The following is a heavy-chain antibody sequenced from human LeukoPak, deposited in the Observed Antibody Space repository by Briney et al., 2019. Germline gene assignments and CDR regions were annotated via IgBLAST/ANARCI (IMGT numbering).Heavy chain of an antibody. V-gene: IGHV1-18*01. CDR3: ARVPNQYCTSRCYYTAFDI. D-gene: IGHD2/OR15-2a*01. Sequence: ASVKVPCKASGYTFASYGISWVRQAPGQGLEWMGWISGFNGNTNHAQNLQDRVTMTTDTSTSTAYMELRSLRSDDTAVYFCARVPNQYCTSRCYYTAFDIWGQGTMVTVSS. CDR2: ISGFNGNT. J-gene: IGHJ3*02. CDR1: GYTFASYG.